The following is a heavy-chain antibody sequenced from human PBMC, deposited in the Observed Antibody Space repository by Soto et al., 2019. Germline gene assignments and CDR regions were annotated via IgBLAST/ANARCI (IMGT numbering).Heavy chain of an antibody. V-gene: IGHV4-30-4*01. J-gene: IGHJ4*02. CDR3: ATMGTPATGLYYFDY. D-gene: IGHD2-15*01. CDR2: ISYGGSA. CDR1: GGSISSGNYY. Sequence: PSETLSLTCTVSGGSISSGNYYWSWIRQPPGKGLEWIGFISYGGSAYYDPSLKSRVTISVDTSKNQFSLNLSFVTAADTAVYYCATMGTPATGLYYFDYWGQGTLVTVSS.